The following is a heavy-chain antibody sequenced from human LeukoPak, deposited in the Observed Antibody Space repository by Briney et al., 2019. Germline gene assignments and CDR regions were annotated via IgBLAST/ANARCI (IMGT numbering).Heavy chain of an antibody. J-gene: IGHJ5*02. D-gene: IGHD3-3*01. Sequence: GGSLRLSCAASAFTFRSYAMSWVRQAPGKGLEWVSAISGSGGSTYYADSVKGRFTISRDNSTNTLYLQMNSLRAEDTAVYYCATDLGTFWSGYKAYTSWFDPWGQGPVVTVSS. CDR3: ATDLGTFWSGYKAYTSWFDP. CDR1: AFTFRSYA. CDR2: ISGSGGST. V-gene: IGHV3-23*01.